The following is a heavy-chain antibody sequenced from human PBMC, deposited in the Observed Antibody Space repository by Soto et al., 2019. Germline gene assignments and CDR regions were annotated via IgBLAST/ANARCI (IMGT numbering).Heavy chain of an antibody. D-gene: IGHD3-22*01. CDR3: AKGYYYDSSGYLVDV. J-gene: IGHJ6*02. CDR2: ISGSGGST. V-gene: IGHV3-23*01. Sequence: PGGSLTLSCAASGFTFRSYAIIWVRQAPGKGLEWVSAISGSGGSTYYADSVKGRFTISRDNSKNTLYLQMNSLRAEDTAVYYCAKGYYYDSSGYLVDVWGQGTTVTVSS. CDR1: GFTFRSYA.